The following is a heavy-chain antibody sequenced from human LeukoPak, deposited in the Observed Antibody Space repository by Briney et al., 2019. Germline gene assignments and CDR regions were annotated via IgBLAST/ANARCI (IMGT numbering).Heavy chain of an antibody. CDR1: GGSISNYY. V-gene: IGHV4-59*08. CDR2: IYSSGST. J-gene: IGHJ4*02. CDR3: ARHKPTGSYPLEL. Sequence: ETLSLTCTVSGGSISNYYWSWLRQPPGKGLEWSGHIYSSGSTNYNPSLRSRLTISVDTSTSQLSLKLTSVTAADTAVYYCARHKPTGSYPLELWGQGTLVTVSS. D-gene: IGHD3-10*01.